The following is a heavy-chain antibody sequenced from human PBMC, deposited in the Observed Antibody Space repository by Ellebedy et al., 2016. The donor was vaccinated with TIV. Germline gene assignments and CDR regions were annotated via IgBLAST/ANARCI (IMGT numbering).Heavy chain of an antibody. CDR2: INHSGST. Sequence: SETLSLTXAVYGGSFSGYYWSWIRQPPGKGLEWIGEINHSGSTNYNPSLKSRVTISVDTSKNQFSLKLSSVTAADTAVYYCARHSGRNGVCYKCLDYWGQGTLVTVSS. J-gene: IGHJ4*02. D-gene: IGHD2-8*01. CDR1: GGSFSGYY. V-gene: IGHV4-34*01. CDR3: ARHSGRNGVCYKCLDY.